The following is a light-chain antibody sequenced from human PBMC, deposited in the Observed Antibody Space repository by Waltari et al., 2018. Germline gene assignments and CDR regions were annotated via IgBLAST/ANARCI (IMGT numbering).Light chain of an antibody. CDR2: DAS. Sequence: DIVLTQSPATLSLSPGEGPPLPCGASQRVSSSYVAWYQQKPGLAPRLLIHDASSRATGVPNRFRGSVSGTNFTLTILALEPEDFGMYYCQQYGSSPLTFGGGTKVEI. V-gene: IGKV3D-20*01. CDR3: QQYGSSPLT. J-gene: IGKJ4*01. CDR1: QRVSSSY.